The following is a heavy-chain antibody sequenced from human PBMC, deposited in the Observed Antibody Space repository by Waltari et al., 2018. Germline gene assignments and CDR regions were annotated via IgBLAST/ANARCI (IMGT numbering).Heavy chain of an antibody. V-gene: IGHV1-8*03. Sequence: QVQLVQSGAEVKKPGASVKVSCKASGYTFTSYDINWVRQATGQGLEWMGWMNPNSGNTGYAQKFQGRGTITRNTSISTAYMELSSLRSEDTAVYYCARGGYTGSGYSSSPRYWGQGTLVTVSS. CDR2: MNPNSGNT. J-gene: IGHJ4*02. D-gene: IGHD6-13*01. CDR1: GYTFTSYD. CDR3: ARGGYTGSGYSSSPRY.